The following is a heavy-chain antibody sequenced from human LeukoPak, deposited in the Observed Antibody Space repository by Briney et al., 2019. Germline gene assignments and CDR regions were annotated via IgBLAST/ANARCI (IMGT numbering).Heavy chain of an antibody. CDR2: ISQSGAST. V-gene: IGHV3-23*01. CDR3: AELGITMIGGV. Sequence: GGSLRLSCAAPGFTFSSYAINWVRQAPGKGLEWVSAISQSGASTYYADSVKGRFTISRDNSKNTLYLQMNSLRAEDTAVYYCAELGITMIGGVWGKGTTVTISS. D-gene: IGHD3-10*02. J-gene: IGHJ6*04. CDR1: GFTFSSYA.